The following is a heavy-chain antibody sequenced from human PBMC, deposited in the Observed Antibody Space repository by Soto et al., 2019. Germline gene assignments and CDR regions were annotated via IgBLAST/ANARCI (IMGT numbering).Heavy chain of an antibody. J-gene: IGHJ4*02. CDR1: GFTFSSYA. V-gene: IGHV3-23*01. Sequence: GGSLRLSCAASGFTFSSYAMSWVRQAPGKGLEWVSGISGSGGSIYYADSVKGRFTISRDNSKNTLYLQMNSLRAEDTAVYYCAKGGSSSWVGYFDYWGQGTLVTVSS. D-gene: IGHD6-13*01. CDR3: AKGGSSSWVGYFDY. CDR2: ISGSGGSI.